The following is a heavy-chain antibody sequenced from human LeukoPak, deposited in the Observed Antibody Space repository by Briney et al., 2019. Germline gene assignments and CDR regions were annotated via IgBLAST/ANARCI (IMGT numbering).Heavy chain of an antibody. CDR2: IYTSGST. D-gene: IGHD3-22*01. V-gene: IGHV4-4*07. CDR1: GGSISSYY. J-gene: IGHJ4*02. Sequence: PSETLSLTCTVSGGSISSYYWSWIRQPAGKGLEWIGRIYTSGSTNYNPSLKSRVTMSVDTSKNQFSLKLSSVTAADTAVYYCAREDLATMIGVVTEYYFDYWGQGTLVTVSS. CDR3: AREDLATMIGVVTEYYFDY.